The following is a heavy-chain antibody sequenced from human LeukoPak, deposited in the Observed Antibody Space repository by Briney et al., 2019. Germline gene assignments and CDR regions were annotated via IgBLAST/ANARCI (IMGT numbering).Heavy chain of an antibody. CDR2: ISSSSSTI. V-gene: IGHV3-48*02. D-gene: IGHD2-15*01. Sequence: TGGSLRLSCAASGFTFSSYSMNWVRQAPGKGLEWVSYISSSSSTIYYADSVKGRFTISRDNAKNSLYLQMNSLRDEDTAVYYCARGKGYCSGGSCYSGWVYWGQGTLVTVSS. CDR1: GFTFSSYS. CDR3: ARGKGYCSGGSCYSGWVY. J-gene: IGHJ4*02.